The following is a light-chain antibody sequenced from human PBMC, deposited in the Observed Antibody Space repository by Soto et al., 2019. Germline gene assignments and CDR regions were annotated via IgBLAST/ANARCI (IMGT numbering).Light chain of an antibody. CDR2: EVS. CDR3: SSYAGNNILL. CDR1: SSDVGAYNY. Sequence: QSVLTQPPSASGSPGQSVTISCTGTSSDVGAYNYVSWYQQHPGKAPKLMIYEVSKWPSGVPDRFSGSKSGNTASLTVSGLQAEDEADYYCSSYAGNNILLFGGGTQLTVL. J-gene: IGLJ2*01. V-gene: IGLV2-8*01.